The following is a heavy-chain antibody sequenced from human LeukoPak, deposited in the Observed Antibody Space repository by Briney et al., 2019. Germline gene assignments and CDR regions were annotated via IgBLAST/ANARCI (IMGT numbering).Heavy chain of an antibody. D-gene: IGHD3-22*01. Sequence: SQTLSLTCTVSGGSISSGSYYWSWIRQPAGKGLEWIGRIYTSGSTNYNPSLKSRVTISVDTSKNQFSLKLSSVTAADTAVYYCARGTTYNQYYYDSSGYYSFDYWGQGTLVTVPS. CDR2: IYTSGST. J-gene: IGHJ4*02. V-gene: IGHV4-61*02. CDR1: GGSISSGSYY. CDR3: ARGTTYNQYYYDSSGYYSFDY.